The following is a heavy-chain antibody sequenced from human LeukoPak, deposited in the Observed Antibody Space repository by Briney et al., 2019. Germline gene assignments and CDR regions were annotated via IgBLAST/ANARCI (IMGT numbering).Heavy chain of an antibody. CDR1: GGSISSYY. D-gene: IGHD5-18*01. V-gene: IGHV4-59*08. CDR2: IYYSGST. CDR3: ARPGGYSYGIDAFDI. J-gene: IGHJ3*02. Sequence: SETLSLTCTVSGGSISSYYWSWIRQPPGKGLERIGYIYYSGSTYYNPFLKSRVTISVDTSKNQFSLKLSSVTAADTAVYYCARPGGYSYGIDAFDIWGQGTMVTVSS.